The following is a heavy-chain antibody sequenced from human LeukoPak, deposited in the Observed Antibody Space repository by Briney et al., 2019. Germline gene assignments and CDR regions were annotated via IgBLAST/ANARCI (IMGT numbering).Heavy chain of an antibody. Sequence: PGGSLRLSCAASGFTFDDYAMHWVRQAPGKGLEWVSLISGDGGSTYYADSVKGRFTIPRDNGKNSLYLQMNSLRTEDTALYYCAKSQRWLQLNHWFDPWGQGTLVTVSS. V-gene: IGHV3-43*02. CDR1: GFTFDDYA. CDR2: ISGDGGST. D-gene: IGHD5-24*01. CDR3: AKSQRWLQLNHWFDP. J-gene: IGHJ5*02.